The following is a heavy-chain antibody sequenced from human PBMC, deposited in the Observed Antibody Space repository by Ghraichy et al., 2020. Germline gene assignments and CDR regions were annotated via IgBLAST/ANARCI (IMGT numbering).Heavy chain of an antibody. Sequence: GGFLRLSCVGSGFTFSGYSMNWVRQSPGKGLEWVSYITSSGRTIFYADSVKGRFTISRDNAQKSLYLQMNILRDEDTAVYYCARGSRVVRFYYYDGMDVWGQGTTVTVS. CDR1: GFTFSGYS. CDR3: ARGSRVVRFYYYDGMDV. D-gene: IGHD4-23*01. V-gene: IGHV3-48*02. J-gene: IGHJ6*02. CDR2: ITSSGRTI.